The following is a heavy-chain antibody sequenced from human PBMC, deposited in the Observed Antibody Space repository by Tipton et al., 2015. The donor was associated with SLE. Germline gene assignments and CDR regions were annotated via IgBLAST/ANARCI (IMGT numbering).Heavy chain of an antibody. CDR3: ARDSRVVGSAPFDY. D-gene: IGHD2-15*01. CDR2: IYYSGSS. V-gene: IGHV4-39*07. Sequence: LRLSCAASGFTFSSYGMHWIRQPPGKGLEWIASIYYSGSSYYNSSLKSRVTLSVDTSKNQFSLKLTSVTAADTAVYYCARDSRVVGSAPFDYWGQGTLVTVSA. CDR1: GFTFSSYG. J-gene: IGHJ4*02.